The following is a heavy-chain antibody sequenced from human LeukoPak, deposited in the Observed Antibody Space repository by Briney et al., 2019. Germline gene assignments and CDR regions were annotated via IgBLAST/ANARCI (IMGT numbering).Heavy chain of an antibody. J-gene: IGHJ4*02. CDR1: CGSINSYF. V-gene: IGHV4-59*01. CDR3: ARQISSASVAFDY. CDR2: IYYSGST. Sequence: SETPSPPCTVSCGSINSYFLNWVRESPREGLGWIGHIYYSGSTNYNPSLMGRVTILVDTSKNQFSLRLTSVTAADTAVYYCARQISSASVAFDYWGQGALVTVSS. D-gene: IGHD6-6*01.